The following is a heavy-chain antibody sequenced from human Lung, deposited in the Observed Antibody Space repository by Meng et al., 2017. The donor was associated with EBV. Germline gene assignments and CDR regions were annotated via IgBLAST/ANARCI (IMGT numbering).Heavy chain of an antibody. CDR3: ASFRDGYNTYFDY. Sequence: QVELVQSGAEVKKPGASVKVSCKASGYTFTGYYMHWVRQAPGQGLEWMGRINPNSGGTNYAQKFQGRVTMTRGTSISTAYMELSRLRSDDTAVYYCASFRDGYNTYFDYWGQGTLVTVSS. V-gene: IGHV1-2*06. J-gene: IGHJ4*02. CDR1: GYTFTGYY. D-gene: IGHD5-24*01. CDR2: INPNSGGT.